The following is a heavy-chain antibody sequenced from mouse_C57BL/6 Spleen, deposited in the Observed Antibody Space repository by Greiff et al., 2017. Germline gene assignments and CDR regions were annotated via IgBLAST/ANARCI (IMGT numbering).Heavy chain of an antibody. J-gene: IGHJ1*03. CDR1: GYTFTSYW. CDR2: IDPSDSET. CDR3: ARSEYYGSSYDWYFDV. D-gene: IGHD1-1*01. V-gene: IGHV1-52*01. Sequence: QVHVKQSGAELVRPGSSVKLSCKASGYTFTSYWMHWVKQRPIQGLEWIGNIDPSDSETHYNQKFKDKATLTVDKSSSTAYMQLSSLTSEDSAVYYCARSEYYGSSYDWYFDVWGTGTTVTVSS.